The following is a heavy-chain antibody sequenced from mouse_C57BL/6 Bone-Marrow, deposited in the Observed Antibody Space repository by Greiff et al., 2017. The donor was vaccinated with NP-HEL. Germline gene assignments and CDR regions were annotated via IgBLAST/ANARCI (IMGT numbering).Heavy chain of an antibody. CDR3: ARYGYYYGSSYGYFDV. Sequence: VQLQQSGAELARPGASVKLSCKASGYTFTSYGISWVKQRTGQGLEWIGEIYPRSGNTYYNEKFKGKATLTADKSSSTAYMELRSLTSEDSAVYFCARYGYYYGSSYGYFDVWGTGTTVTVSS. CDR1: GYTFTSYG. V-gene: IGHV1-81*01. D-gene: IGHD1-1*01. CDR2: IYPRSGNT. J-gene: IGHJ1*03.